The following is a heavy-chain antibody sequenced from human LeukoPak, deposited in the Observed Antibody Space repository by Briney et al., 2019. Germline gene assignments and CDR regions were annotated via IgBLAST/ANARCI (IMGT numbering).Heavy chain of an antibody. CDR3: ARRKARDLILEY. CDR1: GYTLTALS. CDR2: FDPKDGET. Sequence: GASVKLCCKVSGYTLTALSMNWVRQAPGKGLEWMGGFDPKDGETIYAQKFQGRVTMTEDTSTDTAYMELSSLRSEDTAVYYCARRKARDLILEYWGQGNLVTVSS. D-gene: IGHD3-3*01. V-gene: IGHV1-24*01. J-gene: IGHJ4*02.